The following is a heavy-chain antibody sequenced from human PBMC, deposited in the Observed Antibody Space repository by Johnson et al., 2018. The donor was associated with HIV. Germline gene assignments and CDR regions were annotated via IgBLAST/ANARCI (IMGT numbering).Heavy chain of an antibody. J-gene: IGHJ3*02. CDR1: GFTFSSYG. V-gene: IGHV3-33*06. CDR3: AKDSSSWYGGAFDI. Sequence: VQLVESGGGVVQPGRSLRLSCAASGFTFSSYGMHWVRQAPGKGLEWVAVIWYDGSNKYYADSVKGRFTISRDNSKNTLYLQMNSLRAEDTAVYYCAKDSSSWYGGAFDIWGQGTMVTVSS. D-gene: IGHD6-13*01. CDR2: IWYDGSNK.